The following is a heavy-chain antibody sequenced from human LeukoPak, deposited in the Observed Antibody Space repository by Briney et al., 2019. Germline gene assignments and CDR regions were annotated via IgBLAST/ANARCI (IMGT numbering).Heavy chain of an antibody. CDR3: VKEGYYFDY. CDR2: ISGGGDIT. Sequence: GGSLRLSCAASGFNFANHAMSWVRQTPGKGLEWVSAISGGGDITYYADSVTGRFTISRDNSKDTLFLQMHSLRAEDTAVYYCVKEGYYFDYWGQGTLVTVSS. CDR1: GFNFANHA. J-gene: IGHJ4*02. V-gene: IGHV3-23*01.